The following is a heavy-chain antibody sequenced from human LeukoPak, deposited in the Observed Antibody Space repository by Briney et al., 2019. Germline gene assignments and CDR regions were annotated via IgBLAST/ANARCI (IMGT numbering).Heavy chain of an antibody. CDR3: ARARRWELLTGDAFDI. CDR2: ISGSGGST. D-gene: IGHD1-26*01. Sequence: GGSLRLSCAASGFTFSSYAMSWVRQAPGKGLEWVSAISGSGGSTYYADSVKGRFTISRDNAKNSLYLQMNSLRAEDTAVYYCARARRWELLTGDAFDIWGQGTMVTVSS. V-gene: IGHV3-23*01. CDR1: GFTFSSYA. J-gene: IGHJ3*02.